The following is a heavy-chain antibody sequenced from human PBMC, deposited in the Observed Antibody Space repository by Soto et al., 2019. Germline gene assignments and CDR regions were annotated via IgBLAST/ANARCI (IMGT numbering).Heavy chain of an antibody. CDR3: TSLYYGH. V-gene: IGHV3-15*01. D-gene: IGHD3-16*02. Sequence: EVQLVESGGDLVKPGGSLRLSCVASEFTFTYAWMSWVRQAPGKGLEWVGRIKSKTDGGTTDYAAPVKGRFTISRDESQNTLYLQRNSLKAEDTAVYYCTSLYYGHWGQGTLVTVSS. CDR2: IKSKTDGGTT. J-gene: IGHJ4*02. CDR1: EFTFTYAW.